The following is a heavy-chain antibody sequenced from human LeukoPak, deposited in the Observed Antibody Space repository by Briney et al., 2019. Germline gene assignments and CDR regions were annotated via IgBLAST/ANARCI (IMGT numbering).Heavy chain of an antibody. CDR2: INPNSGDT. V-gene: IGHV1-2*02. CDR1: GYTFTGYY. J-gene: IGHJ4*02. Sequence: ASVKVSCKASGYTFTGYYIHWVRQAPGQGLEWMGWINPNSGDTNYAQKFQGRVTMTRDTSISTAYMELSSLRSDDTAVYYCARGLIIGHDYWGQGTLATVSS. CDR3: ARGLIIGHDY.